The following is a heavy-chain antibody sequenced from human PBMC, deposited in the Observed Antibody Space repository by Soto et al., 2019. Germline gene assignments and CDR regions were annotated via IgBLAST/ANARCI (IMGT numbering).Heavy chain of an antibody. V-gene: IGHV3-30*03. D-gene: IGHD7-27*01. J-gene: IGHJ6*03. CDR2: ISHDGSKK. CDR3: ARDLSWGSNWYYYMDV. CDR1: DFIFTSYA. Sequence: GGSLRLSCAASDFIFTSYAMHWVRQAPGKGLEWVAIISHDGSKKYHADSVKGRFTISRDNSNNTLFLQMNGLRAEDTAVYYCARDLSWGSNWYYYMDVWGKGTTVTVSS.